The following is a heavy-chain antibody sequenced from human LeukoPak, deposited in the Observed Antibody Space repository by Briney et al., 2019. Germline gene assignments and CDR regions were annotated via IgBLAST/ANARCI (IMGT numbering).Heavy chain of an antibody. V-gene: IGHV1-46*01. D-gene: IGHD4-23*01. CDR1: GYTFTSYY. CDR3: ARDNSIADRGWWFDP. Sequence: ASVKVSCKASGYTFTSYYMHWVRQAAGQGREWMGLINPSGSSTLYAEKVRGRIIMTRDMSTATDYMELSSLRSEDTAVYYCARDNSIADRGWWFDPWGQGTLVTVSS. CDR2: INPSGSST. J-gene: IGHJ5*02.